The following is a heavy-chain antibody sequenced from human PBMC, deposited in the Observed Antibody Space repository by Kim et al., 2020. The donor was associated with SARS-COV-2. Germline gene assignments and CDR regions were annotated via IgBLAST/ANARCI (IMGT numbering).Heavy chain of an antibody. Sequence: GGSLRLSCAASGFTFSSYAMSWVRQAPGKGLEWVSAISGSGGSTYYADSVKGRFTISRDNSKNTLYLQMNSLRAEDTAVYYCAVQYSSSWYRTYYYYGMDVWGQGTTVTVSS. V-gene: IGHV3-23*01. J-gene: IGHJ6*02. CDR3: AVQYSSSWYRTYYYYGMDV. CDR2: ISGSGGST. D-gene: IGHD6-13*01. CDR1: GFTFSSYA.